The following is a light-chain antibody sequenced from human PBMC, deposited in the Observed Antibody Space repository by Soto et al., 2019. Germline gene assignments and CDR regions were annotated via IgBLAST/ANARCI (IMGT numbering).Light chain of an antibody. Sequence: PGDRATLSCRASQSISSNYLSWYQHKPGQAPRLLIYGASIRATGIPARFSGSGSATDFTLIISSLQPEDFAVYYCQQAYNVPWTFGQGTKVEIK. CDR1: QSISSNY. J-gene: IGKJ1*01. CDR2: GAS. CDR3: QQAYNVPWT. V-gene: IGKV3D-7*01.